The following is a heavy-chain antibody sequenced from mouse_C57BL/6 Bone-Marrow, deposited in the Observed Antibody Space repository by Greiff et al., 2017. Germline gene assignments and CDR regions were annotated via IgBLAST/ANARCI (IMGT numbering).Heavy chain of an antibody. D-gene: IGHD1-1*02. CDR2: ISNGGGST. Sequence: EVMLVESGGGLVQPGGSLKLSCAASGFTFSDYYMYWVRQTPEKRLEWVAYISNGGGSTYYPDTVKGRFTISRDNAKNTLYLQMSRLKSEDTAMYYCARHVNYGSLYAMDYWGQGTSVTVSS. J-gene: IGHJ4*01. CDR1: GFTFSDYY. CDR3: ARHVNYGSLYAMDY. V-gene: IGHV5-12*01.